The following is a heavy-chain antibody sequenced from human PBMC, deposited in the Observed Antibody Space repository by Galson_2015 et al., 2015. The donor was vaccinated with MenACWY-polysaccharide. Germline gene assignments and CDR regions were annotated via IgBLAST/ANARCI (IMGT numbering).Heavy chain of an antibody. D-gene: IGHD3-10*01. CDR1: GFTFSTYA. Sequence: SLRLSCAASGFTFSTYAMSWVRQAPGKGLEWVSAIRGSGGSTYYADSVKGRFTVSRDKSKNTLYLQMNSLRAEDTVVYFCAKRTIFGSGNYKNTPFDYWGQGSLVTVSS. V-gene: IGHV3-23*01. CDR2: IRGSGGST. J-gene: IGHJ4*02. CDR3: AKRTIFGSGNYKNTPFDY.